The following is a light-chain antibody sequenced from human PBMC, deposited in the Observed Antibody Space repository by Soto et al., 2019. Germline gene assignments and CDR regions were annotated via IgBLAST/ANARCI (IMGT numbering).Light chain of an antibody. J-gene: IGKJ4*01. CDR1: QSVSSSY. V-gene: IGKV3-20*01. Sequence: EIVLTQSPGTLSLSPGERATLSCRASQSVSSSYLAWYQQKPGQAPRLLIYGASSRATGIPDRFSGSGSGTAFTLTLSRLEPEDFAVYYCQQYGSSPTFGGGTKVEIK. CDR2: GAS. CDR3: QQYGSSPT.